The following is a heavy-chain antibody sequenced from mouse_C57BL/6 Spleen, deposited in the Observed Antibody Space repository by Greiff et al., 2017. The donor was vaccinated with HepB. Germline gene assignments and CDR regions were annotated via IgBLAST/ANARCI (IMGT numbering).Heavy chain of an antibody. Sequence: EVHLVESEGGLVQPGSSMKLSCTASGFTFSDYYMAWVRQVPEKGLEWVANINYDGSSTYYLDSLKSRFIISRDNAKNILYLQMSSLKSEDTATYYCARFYGNYVGYFDVWGTGTTVTVSS. J-gene: IGHJ1*03. D-gene: IGHD2-1*01. V-gene: IGHV5-16*01. CDR2: INYDGSST. CDR1: GFTFSDYY. CDR3: ARFYGNYVGYFDV.